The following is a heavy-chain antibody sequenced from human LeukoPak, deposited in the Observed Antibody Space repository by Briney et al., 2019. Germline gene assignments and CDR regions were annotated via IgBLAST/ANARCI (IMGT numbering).Heavy chain of an antibody. V-gene: IGHV2-70*11. CDR3: ARSAMVPTGFDY. CDR2: IDWDDDK. Sequence: SGPTLVNPTQTLTLTCTFSGFSLSTNEMCVNWIRQPPGKALEWLARIDWDDDKYYSTSLKTRLTISKDTSKNQVVLTMTNMDPADTATYYCARSAMVPTGFDYWGQGTLVTVSS. CDR1: GFSLSTNEMC. J-gene: IGHJ4*02. D-gene: IGHD4/OR15-4a*01.